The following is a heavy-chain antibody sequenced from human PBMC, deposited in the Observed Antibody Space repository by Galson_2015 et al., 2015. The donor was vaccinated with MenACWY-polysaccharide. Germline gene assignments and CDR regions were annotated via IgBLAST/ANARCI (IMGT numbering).Heavy chain of an antibody. J-gene: IGHJ5*02. CDR2: ISFDGSNK. V-gene: IGHV3-30*18. D-gene: IGHD4-17*01. CDR3: AKYGDYGHHADWFDP. CDR1: GFTFSSYG. Sequence: SLRLSCAASGFTFSSYGMHWVRQAPGTGLEWVAVISFDGSNKYYADSVKGRFTISRDNSRNTLYLQMDSLMPEDTAVYYCAKYGDYGHHADWFDPWGQGTLVTVSS.